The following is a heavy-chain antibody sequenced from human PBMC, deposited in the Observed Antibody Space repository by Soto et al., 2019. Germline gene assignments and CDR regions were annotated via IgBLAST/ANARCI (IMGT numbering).Heavy chain of an antibody. CDR2: ISYDGSSK. J-gene: IGHJ4*02. CDR1: GFTFSTYG. D-gene: IGHD2-15*01. CDR3: AKDRRPHEYCSGGSCYNGLAY. V-gene: IGHV3-30*18. Sequence: QVQLVESGGGVVQPGRSLRLSCTTSGFTFSTYGMHWVRQAPGKGLEWVAVISYDGSSKYYADSVQGRFTISRDISKNKLYLQMNSLRLEDTAVYYCAKDRRPHEYCSGGSCYNGLAYLGQGTLVTVSS.